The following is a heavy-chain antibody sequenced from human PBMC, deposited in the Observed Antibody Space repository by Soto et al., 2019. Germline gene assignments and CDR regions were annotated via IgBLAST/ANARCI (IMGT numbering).Heavy chain of an antibody. V-gene: IGHV1-2*02. CDR3: ARIKWGLDYYSGMDV. CDR2: INPKTAAT. Sequence: QVQLVQSGAEVKKSGASVKVSCKASGYTFSDYFIQWLRQAPGQGLEWVAWINPKTAATNYAKKFQDRVTLTSDTSFSTAYLELTRLRPDDTAVYYCARIKWGLDYYSGMDVWGQGTEVTSSS. J-gene: IGHJ6*02. CDR1: GYTFSDYF. D-gene: IGHD1-26*01.